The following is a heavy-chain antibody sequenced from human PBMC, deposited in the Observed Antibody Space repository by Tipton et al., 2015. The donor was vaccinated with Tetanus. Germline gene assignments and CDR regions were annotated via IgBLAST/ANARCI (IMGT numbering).Heavy chain of an antibody. CDR3: ARANYDFSKKGPFDS. V-gene: IGHV4-59*01. D-gene: IGHD3-3*01. Sequence: TLSLTCTISGDSMSPYYWGWLRQPPGKGLEWIGYIYYKGSTNYNPSLRSRVTISIDTSSNQFSLKLTSVTPADTAVYFCARANYDFSKKGPFDSWGQGSLVIVSA. CDR1: GDSMSPYY. CDR2: IYYKGST. J-gene: IGHJ4*02.